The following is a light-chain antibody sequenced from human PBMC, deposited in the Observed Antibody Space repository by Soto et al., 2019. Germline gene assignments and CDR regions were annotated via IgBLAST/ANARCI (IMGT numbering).Light chain of an antibody. CDR1: QSVRTSY. Sequence: EIVLTQSPGTLSLSPGERATLSCRASQSVRTSYFAWYQQKPGQAPRILIFGASSRATGIPDRFSGSGSGTDCNLTISRLEPEDVALYYCQHYGNSPLTFGGGTKVEIK. J-gene: IGKJ4*01. CDR2: GAS. V-gene: IGKV3-20*01. CDR3: QHYGNSPLT.